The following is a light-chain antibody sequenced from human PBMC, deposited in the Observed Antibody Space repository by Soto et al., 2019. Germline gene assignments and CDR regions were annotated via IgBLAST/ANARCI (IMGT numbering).Light chain of an antibody. CDR3: QQYGSSPRYT. J-gene: IGKJ2*01. CDR2: GAS. CDR1: QSVSNNY. V-gene: IGKV3-20*01. Sequence: EVVLTQSPRTLSLSPGERATLSCRASQSVSNNYLAWYQHRPGQAPRLLIYGASDRATGIPDRFSGSGSGTLFTLTISRLEPDDFAVYYCQQYGSSPRYTFGQGTKLEIK.